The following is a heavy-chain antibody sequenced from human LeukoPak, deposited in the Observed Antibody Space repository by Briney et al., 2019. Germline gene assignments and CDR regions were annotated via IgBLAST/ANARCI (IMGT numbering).Heavy chain of an antibody. Sequence: GASVKVSCKASGYTFTSYGMSWVRQAAGQGLEWTGLIRAYSGNTNFAQKLQGRVTMTTDTSTSTAYMELRSLRSDDTAVYFCARGADTGSYGSLVYFDYWGQGTLVTVSS. CDR2: IRAYSGNT. D-gene: IGHD3-16*01. V-gene: IGHV1-18*01. CDR1: GYTFTSYG. CDR3: ARGADTGSYGSLVYFDY. J-gene: IGHJ4*02.